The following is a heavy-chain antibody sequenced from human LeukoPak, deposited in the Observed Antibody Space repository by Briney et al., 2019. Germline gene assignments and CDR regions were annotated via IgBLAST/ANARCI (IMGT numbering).Heavy chain of an antibody. D-gene: IGHD3-10*01. J-gene: IGHJ4*02. Sequence: SETLSLTCTVSGGSISSSSYYWGWIRQPPGKGLEWIGSIYYSGSTYYNPSLKSRVTISVDTSKNQFSLKLSSVTAADTAVYYCARTRYYYNSRSYGAPYYFDYWGQGTLVTVSS. CDR3: ARTRYYYNSRSYGAPYYFDY. CDR2: IYYSGST. CDR1: GGSISSSSYY. V-gene: IGHV4-39*01.